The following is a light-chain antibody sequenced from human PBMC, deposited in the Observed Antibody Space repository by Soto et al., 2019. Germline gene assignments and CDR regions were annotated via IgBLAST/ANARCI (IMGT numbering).Light chain of an antibody. CDR1: SSDVGFYNF. J-gene: IGLJ1*01. CDR2: EAT. V-gene: IGLV2-8*01. CDR3: ASYAGTKLFV. Sequence: QSVLAQPPSASGSPGQSLTISCTGTSSDVGFYNFVSWYQQRPGKAPKLVIYEATKRPSGVPDRFSGSKSGSTASLTVSGLQADDEADYYCASYAGTKLFVFGSGTKV.